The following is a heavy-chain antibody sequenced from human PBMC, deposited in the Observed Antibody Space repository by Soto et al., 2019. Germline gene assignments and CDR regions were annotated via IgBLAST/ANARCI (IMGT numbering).Heavy chain of an antibody. V-gene: IGHV3-23*01. J-gene: IGHJ4*02. CDR3: AKRVAYSSSSAYLDY. CDR1: GFTFRTFG. CDR2: ITDDGVA. D-gene: IGHD6-6*01. Sequence: GGSLRLSCAASGFTFRTFGMNWVRQAPGKGLEWVSSITDDGVACYADSVKGRFIPSRDNAKNTLYLQMNSLRAEDTAVYYCAKRVAYSSSSAYLDYWGQGTPVTVSS.